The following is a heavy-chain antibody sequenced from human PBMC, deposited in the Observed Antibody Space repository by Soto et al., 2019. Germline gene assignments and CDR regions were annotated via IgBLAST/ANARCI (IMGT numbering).Heavy chain of an antibody. J-gene: IGHJ4*02. D-gene: IGHD2-15*01. CDR2: IWYDGSYK. CDR1: GFTFSSYG. V-gene: IGHV3-33*01. Sequence: QVQLVESGGGVVQPGRSLRLSCAASGFTFSSYGMHWVRQAPGKGLEWVAVIWYDGSYKYYADSVKGRFTISRDNSKNTLYLQMNSLRAEDTAVYYCAIDYLVIPHRVIDYWGQGTLVTVSS. CDR3: AIDYLVIPHRVIDY.